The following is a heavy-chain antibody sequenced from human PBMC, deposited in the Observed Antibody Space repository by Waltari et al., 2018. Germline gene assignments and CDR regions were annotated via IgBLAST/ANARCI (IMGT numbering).Heavy chain of an antibody. J-gene: IGHJ4*02. V-gene: IGHV3-23*01. D-gene: IGHD3-10*01. CDR3: AKDYYYAPLYFDH. Sequence: EVQLLESGGGLVKPGGSLRLPWVVSGFSLGNYAMIWFRQAPGKGLEWVSAITGRGGGSLYADSVKGRFTISRDLSKNTLYLQINSLRAEDTATYFCAKDYYYAPLYFDHWGQGTLLIVSS. CDR2: ITGRGGGS. CDR1: GFSLGNYA.